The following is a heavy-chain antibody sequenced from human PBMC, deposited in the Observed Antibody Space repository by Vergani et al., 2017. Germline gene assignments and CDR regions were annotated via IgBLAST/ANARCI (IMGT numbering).Heavy chain of an antibody. J-gene: IGHJ5*02. V-gene: IGHV3-48*01. Sequence: EVQLVESGGGLVQPGGSLRLSCAASGFTFSSYSMNWVRQAPGKGLEWVSYISSRSSTIYYADSVKGRFTISRDNSKNALYLQMNRLRAEDTAVYYCARSKGNCSSTSCMAGPVGVWFDPWGQGTLVTVSS. CDR1: GFTFSSYS. D-gene: IGHD2-2*01. CDR2: ISSRSSTI. CDR3: ARSKGNCSSTSCMAGPVGVWFDP.